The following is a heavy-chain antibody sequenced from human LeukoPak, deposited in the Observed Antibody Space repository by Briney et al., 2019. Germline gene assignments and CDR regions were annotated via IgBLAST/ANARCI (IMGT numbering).Heavy chain of an antibody. Sequence: SETLSLTCTVSGGSISSYYWSWIRQPPGKGLEWIGYIYYSGSTNYNPSLKSRVTISVDTSKNQFSLKLSSVTAADTAVYYCARATLGSYGKLTYFDYWGQGTLVTVSS. J-gene: IGHJ4*02. CDR2: IYYSGST. V-gene: IGHV4-59*01. CDR3: ARATLGSYGKLTYFDY. D-gene: IGHD1-26*01. CDR1: GGSISSYY.